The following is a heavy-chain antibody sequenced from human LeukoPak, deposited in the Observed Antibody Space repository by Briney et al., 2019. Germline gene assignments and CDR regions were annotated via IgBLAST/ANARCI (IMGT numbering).Heavy chain of an antibody. D-gene: IGHD4-17*01. CDR3: AKDYLRKSDF. V-gene: IGHV3-23*01. CDR2: ITNSGGLT. Sequence: PGGSLRLSCVAYGFTFSSEAMSWVRQAPGQGLEWVSAITNSGGLTFYADSVKGRFTISRDNSKNTLYLQMNSLRAEDTAVYYCAKDYLRKSDFWGQGALVTVSS. CDR1: GFTFSSEA. J-gene: IGHJ4*02.